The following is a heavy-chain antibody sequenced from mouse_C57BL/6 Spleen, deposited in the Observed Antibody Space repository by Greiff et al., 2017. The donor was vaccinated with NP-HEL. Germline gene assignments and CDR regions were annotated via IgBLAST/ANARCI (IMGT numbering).Heavy chain of an antibody. J-gene: IGHJ1*03. D-gene: IGHD1-1*01. V-gene: IGHV1-52*01. CDR3: ARRAPLTYYGSSHWYFDV. CDR2: IDPSDSET. Sequence: VQLQQPGAELVRPGSSVKLSCKASGYTFTSYWMHWVKQRPIQGLEWIGNIDPSDSETHYNQKFKDKATLTVDKYSSTAYMQLSSLTSEDSAVYYGARRAPLTYYGSSHWYFDVWGTGTTVTVSS. CDR1: GYTFTSYW.